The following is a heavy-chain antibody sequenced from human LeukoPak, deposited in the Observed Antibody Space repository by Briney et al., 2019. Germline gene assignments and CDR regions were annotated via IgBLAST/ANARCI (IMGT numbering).Heavy chain of an antibody. D-gene: IGHD1-26*01. Sequence: GGSLRLSCAASGFTFSSYSMNWVRQAPGKGLEWVSSISSSSSYIYYADSVKGRFTISRDNAKNSLYLQMNSLRAEDTAVYYCARDREWELADYWGQEPWSPSPQ. J-gene: IGHJ4*01. CDR3: ARDREWELADY. CDR1: GFTFSSYS. CDR2: ISSSSSYI. V-gene: IGHV3-21*01.